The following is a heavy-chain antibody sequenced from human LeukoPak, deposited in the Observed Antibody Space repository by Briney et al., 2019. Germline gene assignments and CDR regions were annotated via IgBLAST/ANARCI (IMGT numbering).Heavy chain of an antibody. CDR2: ISTGGST. CDR3: AKPYGMDV. Sequence: PGGSLRLSCAASGFTFSSYAMSWVRQAPGKGLEWVTGISTGGSTYYLDSVKGRFTISRDNSKNTLYLQMNSLRADDTAVYYCAKPYGMDVWGQGTTVTVSS. J-gene: IGHJ6*02. CDR1: GFTFSSYA. V-gene: IGHV3-23*01.